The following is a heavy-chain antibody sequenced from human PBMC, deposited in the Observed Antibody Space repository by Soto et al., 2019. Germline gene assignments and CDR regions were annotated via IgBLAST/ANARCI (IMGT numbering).Heavy chain of an antibody. CDR3: ARGWTGSSSDYFDY. J-gene: IGHJ4*02. CDR2: ISYDGSNK. V-gene: IGHV3-30-3*01. Sequence: VGSLRLSCAASGFTFSSYAMHWVRQAPGKGLEWVAVISYDGSNKYYADSVKGRFTISRDNSKNTLYLQMNSLRAEDTAVYYCARGWTGSSSDYFDYWGQGTLVTVSS. D-gene: IGHD6-6*01. CDR1: GFTFSSYA.